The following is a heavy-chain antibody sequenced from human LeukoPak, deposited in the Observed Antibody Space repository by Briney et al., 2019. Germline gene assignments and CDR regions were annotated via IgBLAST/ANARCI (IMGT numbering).Heavy chain of an antibody. CDR1: GGSMSNYY. CDR2: IYYSGST. V-gene: IGHV4-59*01. J-gene: IGHJ5*02. D-gene: IGHD2-21*02. Sequence: SETLSLTCTVSGGSMSNYYWSWIRQPPGKGLEWFGYIYYSGSTNYNPSLKSRVTTSVDTSKNKFSLKLRSVTAADTAVYYCARVCGGDCYPLGFDPWGQGTLVTVSS. CDR3: ARVCGGDCYPLGFDP.